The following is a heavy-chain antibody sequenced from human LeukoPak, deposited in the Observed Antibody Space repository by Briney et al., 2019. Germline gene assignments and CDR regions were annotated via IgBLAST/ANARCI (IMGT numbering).Heavy chain of an antibody. CDR2: INSDGSST. D-gene: IGHD2-21*02. V-gene: IGHV3-74*01. CDR3: ARVRAKKNVVVTAIDDDAFDI. Sequence: GGSLRLSCAASGFTFSSYWMHWVRQAPGKGLVWVSRINSDGSSTSYADSVKGRFTISRDNAKNTLYLQMNSLRAEDTAVYYCARVRAKKNVVVTAIDDDAFDIWGQGTMVTVSS. J-gene: IGHJ3*02. CDR1: GFTFSSYW.